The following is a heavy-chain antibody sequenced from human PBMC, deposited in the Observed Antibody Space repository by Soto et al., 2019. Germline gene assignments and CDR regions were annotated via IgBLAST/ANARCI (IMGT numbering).Heavy chain of an antibody. CDR2: ISSSSSYT. V-gene: IGHV3-11*05. Sequence: PGGSLRLSGGASGFTFSDYYMSGIRRAPGKWLAGVSYISSSSSYTNYADSVKGRFTISRDNAKNSLYLQMNSLRAEDTAVYYCARGGTLSRSGSYYNYWGQGTLVTVSS. D-gene: IGHD3-10*01. J-gene: IGHJ4*02. CDR3: ARGGTLSRSGSYYNY. CDR1: GFTFSDYY.